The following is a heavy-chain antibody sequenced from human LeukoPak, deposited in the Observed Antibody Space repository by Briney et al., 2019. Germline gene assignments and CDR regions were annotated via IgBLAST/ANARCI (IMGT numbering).Heavy chain of an antibody. Sequence: SETLSLTCTVSGGSISSYYWSWIRQPPGKGLEWIGYIYYSGSTNYNPSLKSRVTISVDTSKNQFSLKLSSVTAADTAVYYCARHLTLYGSRAFDIWGQGTMVTVSP. CDR3: ARHLTLYGSRAFDI. CDR1: GGSISSYY. V-gene: IGHV4-59*08. J-gene: IGHJ3*02. CDR2: IYYSGST. D-gene: IGHD5-24*01.